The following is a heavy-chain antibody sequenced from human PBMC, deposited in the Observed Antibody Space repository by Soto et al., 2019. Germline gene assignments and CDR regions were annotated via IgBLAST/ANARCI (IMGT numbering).Heavy chain of an antibody. J-gene: IGHJ4*02. V-gene: IGHV3-33*01. CDR2: IWYDGRNK. Sequence: QVQLVESGGGVVQPGRSLRLSCAASGFTFSSYGMHWVRQAPGKGLEWVAVIWYDGRNKYYADSVKGRFTISRDNSNNTRYLQMNSLRAEDTAVYYCARDLRNYYDSSGYYGGDYWGQGTLVTVSS. D-gene: IGHD3-22*01. CDR3: ARDLRNYYDSSGYYGGDY. CDR1: GFTFSSYG.